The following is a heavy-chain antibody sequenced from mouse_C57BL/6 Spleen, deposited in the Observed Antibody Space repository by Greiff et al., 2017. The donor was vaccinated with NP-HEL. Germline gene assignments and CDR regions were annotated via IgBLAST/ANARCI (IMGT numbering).Heavy chain of an antibody. Sequence: QVQLQQPGAELVRPGSSVKLSCKASGYTFTSYWMDWVKQRPGQGLERIGNIYPSDSETHYNQKFKDKATLTVDKSSSTAYMQLSSLTSEDSAVYYCARGYGNLDYWGQGTTLTVSS. D-gene: IGHD2-10*02. CDR2: IYPSDSET. V-gene: IGHV1-61*01. CDR3: ARGYGNLDY. CDR1: GYTFTSYW. J-gene: IGHJ2*01.